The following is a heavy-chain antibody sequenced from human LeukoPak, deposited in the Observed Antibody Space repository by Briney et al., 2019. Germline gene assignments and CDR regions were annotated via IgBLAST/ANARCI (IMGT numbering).Heavy chain of an antibody. Sequence: ASVKVSCKASGYTFTSYDINWVRQATGQGLEWMGWMNPNSGNTGHAQKFQGRVTMTRNTSISTAYMELSSLRSEDTAVYYCARGNRYCSGGSCPDYWGQGTLVTVSS. CDR2: MNPNSGNT. D-gene: IGHD2-15*01. CDR3: ARGNRYCSGGSCPDY. V-gene: IGHV1-8*01. J-gene: IGHJ4*02. CDR1: GYTFTSYD.